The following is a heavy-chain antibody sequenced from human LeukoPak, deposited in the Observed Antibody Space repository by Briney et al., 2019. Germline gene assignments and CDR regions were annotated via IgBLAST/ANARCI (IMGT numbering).Heavy chain of an antibody. D-gene: IGHD6-6*01. J-gene: IGHJ4*02. V-gene: IGHV4-34*01. Sequence: PSETLSLTCAVYGGPFSRYYWTWIRQSPGKALEWLGENHHTGSANYNPSLKSRLTISLDTSKRQFSLTLKSLTAADTAIYFCARGRHGSSFDFWGQGTLVTVSS. CDR2: NHHTGSA. CDR3: ARGRHGSSFDF. CDR1: GGPFSRYY.